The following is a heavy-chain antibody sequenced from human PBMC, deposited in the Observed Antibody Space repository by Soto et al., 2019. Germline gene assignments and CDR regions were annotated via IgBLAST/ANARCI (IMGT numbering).Heavy chain of an antibody. CDR1: GGTFSSYA. V-gene: IGHV1-69*13. CDR2: VIPIFGTS. CDR3: ARLLWFGALFWSWFDP. Sequence: PVKVSWKAFGGTFSSYAISCVRQAPGQGLEWMGGVIPIFGTSKYAQKFLGRVTITADESTSTAYMELSRLRSEYTAVNYCARLLWFGALFWSWFDPWGQGTLVAVS. J-gene: IGHJ5*02. D-gene: IGHD3-10*01.